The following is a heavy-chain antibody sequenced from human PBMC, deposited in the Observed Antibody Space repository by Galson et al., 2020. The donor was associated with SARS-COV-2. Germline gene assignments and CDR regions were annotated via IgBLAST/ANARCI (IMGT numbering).Heavy chain of an antibody. D-gene: IGHD6-13*01. CDR1: GFTFSSYW. CDR3: ARISPPPIAAFDY. CDR2: IKQDGSEK. J-gene: IGHJ4*02. Sequence: GGSLRLSCAASGFTFSSYWMSWVRQAPGKGLEWVANIKQDGSEKYYVDSVKGRFTISRDNAKNSLYLQMNSLRAEDTAVYYCARISPPPIAAFDYWGQGPLVTVSS. V-gene: IGHV3-7*05.